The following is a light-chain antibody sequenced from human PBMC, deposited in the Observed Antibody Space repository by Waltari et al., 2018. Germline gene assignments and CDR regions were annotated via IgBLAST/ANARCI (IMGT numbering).Light chain of an antibody. J-gene: IGKJ5*01. CDR3: QQRGNWIT. CDR2: NAL. Sequence: EIVLTQSPGTLSLSPGERATLSCRASQSVHNYLAWYQQKPGQAPRLLIYNALHRATGIPAMFSGSGSGTDFTLTISRLQPEDFGVYYCQQRGNWITFGQGTRLEIK. CDR1: QSVHNY. V-gene: IGKV3-11*01.